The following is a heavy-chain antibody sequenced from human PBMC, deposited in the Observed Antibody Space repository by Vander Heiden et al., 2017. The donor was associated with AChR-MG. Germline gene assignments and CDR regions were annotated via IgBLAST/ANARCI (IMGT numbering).Heavy chain of an antibody. D-gene: IGHD3-3*01. CDR2: ISYDASNI. CDR3: ARDPTILGVASYFHY. V-gene: IGHV3-30-3*01. CDR1: EFTFSNSA. J-gene: IGHJ4*02. Sequence: QVQLVESGGGVVQPGRSLRVSCAASEFTFSNSAMHWVRQAPGKGLEWVAVISYDASNIYYADSVKGRFTISRDNSKNTLYLQMNSLRAEDTAVYYCARDPTILGVASYFHYWGQGTLVTVSS.